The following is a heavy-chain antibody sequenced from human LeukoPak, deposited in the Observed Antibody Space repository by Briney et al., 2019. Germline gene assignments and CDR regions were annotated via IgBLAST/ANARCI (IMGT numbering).Heavy chain of an antibody. CDR2: INPNSGGT. CDR3: AXXXXXLXFGELFPKDY. D-gene: IGHD3-10*01. Sequence: ASVKVSCKASGYTFTGYYMHWVRQAPGQGLEWMGWINPNSGGTNYAQKFQGRVTMTRDTSISTAYMELSRLRSDDTAVYYCAXXXXXLXFGELFPKDYWGQGTLVTVSS. CDR1: GYTFTGYY. V-gene: IGHV1-2*02. J-gene: IGHJ4*02.